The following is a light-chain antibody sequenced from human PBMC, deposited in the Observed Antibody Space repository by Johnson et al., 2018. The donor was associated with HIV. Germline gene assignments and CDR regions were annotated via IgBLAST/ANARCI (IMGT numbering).Light chain of an antibody. Sequence: QSVLTQPPSVSAAPGQKVTISCSGSNSNIGNNYVSWFQQLPGTAPKLLIYDNDKRPSGIPDRFSGSKSGTSASLGITELQTGDGADYYCETWDSSLSGYYVFGTGTKLTVL. J-gene: IGLJ1*01. CDR2: DND. V-gene: IGLV1-51*01. CDR3: ETWDSSLSGYYV. CDR1: NSNIGNNY.